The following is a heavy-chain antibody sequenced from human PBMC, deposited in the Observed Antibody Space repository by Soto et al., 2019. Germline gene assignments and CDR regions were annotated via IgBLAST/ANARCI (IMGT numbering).Heavy chain of an antibody. CDR3: ARLHGYCISSSCHGHYAMDV. V-gene: IGHV4-39*01. CDR2: IYYSGTT. CDR1: SASISSSSYT. D-gene: IGHD2-2*01. Sequence: QLQLQESGPGLVKPSETLSLTCTVSSASISSSSYTWGWIRQPPGKGLEWIGSIYYSGTTYYNPSLTRRVTVSLDTAKNQFSLTVTSVTAAATAVYYCARLHGYCISSSCHGHYAMDVWGQGTTVTVSS. J-gene: IGHJ6*02.